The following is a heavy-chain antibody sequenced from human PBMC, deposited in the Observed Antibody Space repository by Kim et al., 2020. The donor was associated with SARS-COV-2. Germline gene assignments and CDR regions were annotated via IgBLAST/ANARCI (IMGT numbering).Heavy chain of an antibody. Sequence: GGSLRLSCTASGFTFGDYAMSWFRQAPGKGLEWVGFIRSKAYGGTTEYAASVKGRFTISRDDSKSIAYLQMNSLKTEDTVVYYCTPAQWFGEINPYYYYYSGMDVWGQGATVTVSS. V-gene: IGHV3-49*03. CDR2: IRSKAYGGTT. J-gene: IGHJ6*02. CDR3: TPAQWFGEINPYYYYYSGMDV. D-gene: IGHD3-10*01. CDR1: GFTFGDYA.